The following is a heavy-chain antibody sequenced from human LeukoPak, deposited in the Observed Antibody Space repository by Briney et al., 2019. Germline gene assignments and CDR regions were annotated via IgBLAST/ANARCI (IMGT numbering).Heavy chain of an antibody. CDR2: INPNSGGT. J-gene: IGHJ4*02. V-gene: IGHV1-2*02. Sequence: ASVKVSCKASGYTFTGYYMHWVRQAPGQGLEWMGWINPNSGGTNYAQKFRGRVTMTRDTSISTAYMELSSLRSEDTAVYYCARCRDGYNPIDYWGQGTLVTVSS. D-gene: IGHD5-24*01. CDR1: GYTFTGYY. CDR3: ARCRDGYNPIDY.